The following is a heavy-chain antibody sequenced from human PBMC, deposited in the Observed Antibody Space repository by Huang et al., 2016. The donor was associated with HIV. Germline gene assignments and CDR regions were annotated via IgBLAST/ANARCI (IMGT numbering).Heavy chain of an antibody. V-gene: IGHV1-8*03. J-gene: IGHJ6*03. CDR3: ARGRFGETYDYYMDV. Sequence: QAQLVQSGAEVKKPGASVKVSCKASGYSFISHDISWVRQAPGQGLEWMGWITPNSGSTGYAQQFRGRVTIDTKTSITTAYMELRSLRPEDTAVYYCARGRFGETYDYYMDVWGKGTPVTVSS. D-gene: IGHD3-10*01. CDR1: GYSFISHD. CDR2: ITPNSGST.